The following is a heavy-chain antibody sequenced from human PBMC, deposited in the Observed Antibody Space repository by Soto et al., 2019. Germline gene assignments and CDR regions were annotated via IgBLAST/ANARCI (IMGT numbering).Heavy chain of an antibody. Sequence: PGGSLRLSCAASGFTFSSYSMTWVRQAPGKGLEWVAYISSSSSIIYYADSVKGRFTISRDNAKNSLYLQMNSLRVEDSAVYYCARESRLDTFDIWGQGTMVTVS. V-gene: IGHV3-48*01. CDR1: GFTFSSYS. J-gene: IGHJ3*02. CDR3: ARESRLDTFDI. D-gene: IGHD6-25*01. CDR2: ISSSSSII.